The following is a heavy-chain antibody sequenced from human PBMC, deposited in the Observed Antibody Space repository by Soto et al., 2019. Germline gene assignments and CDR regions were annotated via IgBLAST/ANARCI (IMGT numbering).Heavy chain of an antibody. D-gene: IGHD3-16*01. Sequence: LRLSCVASGFTFSNYYIDWVRQAPGKGLEWVGRIKDKTNSYTAEYAASVRGRFTISRDDSKNTLYLQMNSLKTEDTAVYYCTTEGALPGPDFDYWGQGTLVTVSS. CDR2: IKDKTNSYTA. V-gene: IGHV3-72*01. CDR1: GFTFSNYY. J-gene: IGHJ4*02. CDR3: TTEGALPGPDFDY.